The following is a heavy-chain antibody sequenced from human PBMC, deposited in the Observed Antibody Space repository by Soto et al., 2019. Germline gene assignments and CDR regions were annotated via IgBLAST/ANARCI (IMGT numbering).Heavy chain of an antibody. CDR3: AREPGPHWEYYDSSGTLDY. CDR2: ISSSSSYT. J-gene: IGHJ4*02. Sequence: GGSLRLSCAASGFTFSDYYMSWIRQAPGKGLEWVSYISSSSSYTNYADSVKGRFTISRDNAKNSLYLQMNSLRAEDTAVYYCAREPGPHWEYYDSSGTLDYWGQGTLVTVSS. CDR1: GFTFSDYY. V-gene: IGHV3-11*06. D-gene: IGHD3-22*01.